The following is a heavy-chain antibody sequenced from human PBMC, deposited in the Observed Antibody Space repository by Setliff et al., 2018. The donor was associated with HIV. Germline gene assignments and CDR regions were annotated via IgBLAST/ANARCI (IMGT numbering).Heavy chain of an antibody. CDR2: IYYDGRT. CDR3: ARGGAVSADFDS. CDR1: GGSIRTGAYY. Sequence: SETLSLTCTVSGGSIRTGAYYWGWIRQPPGKGLEWIGSIYYDGRTFYKPSLKGRLTISVDTSKNQFSLSLNPVTAADTAVYFCARGGAVSADFDSWGQGTLVTVSS. D-gene: IGHD3-16*01. J-gene: IGHJ5*01. V-gene: IGHV4-39*07.